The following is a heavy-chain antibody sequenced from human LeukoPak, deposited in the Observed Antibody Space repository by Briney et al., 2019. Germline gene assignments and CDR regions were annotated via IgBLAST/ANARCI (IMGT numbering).Heavy chain of an antibody. Sequence: GASVKVSCKASGYTFTSYGISWVRQAPGQGLEGMGWISAYNGNTNYAQKLQGRVTMTTDTSTSTAYMELRSLTSDDPAVYYCARGGVTMVRGPPTHFDPWGQGTLVTVSS. CDR3: ARGGVTMVRGPPTHFDP. CDR2: ISAYNGNT. V-gene: IGHV1-18*01. CDR1: GYTFTSYG. D-gene: IGHD3-10*01. J-gene: IGHJ5*02.